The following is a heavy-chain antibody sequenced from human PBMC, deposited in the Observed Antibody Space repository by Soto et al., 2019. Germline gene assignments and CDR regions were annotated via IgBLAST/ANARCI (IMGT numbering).Heavy chain of an antibody. Sequence: QVQLVQSGAEVKKPGSSVKVSCKASGGTFSSYAISWVRQAPGQGLEWMGGIIPIFGTANYAQKFQGRVTITADESTSTAYMELSSLRAEDTAVYYWARDPRLAVWGGYPYYFDYWGQGTLVTVSS. CDR1: GGTFSSYA. CDR3: ARDPRLAVWGGYPYYFDY. J-gene: IGHJ4*02. V-gene: IGHV1-69*01. CDR2: IIPIFGTA. D-gene: IGHD3-3*01.